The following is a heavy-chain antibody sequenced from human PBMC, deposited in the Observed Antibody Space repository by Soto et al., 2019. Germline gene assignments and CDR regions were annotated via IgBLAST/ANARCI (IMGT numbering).Heavy chain of an antibody. CDR3: AKDPIGLRYFDWLQAIHFDY. CDR2: ISGSGGST. J-gene: IGHJ4*02. V-gene: IGHV3-23*01. D-gene: IGHD3-9*01. Sequence: GGSLRLSCAASGFTFSSYAMSWVRQAPGKGLEWVSAISGSGGSTYYADSVKGRFTISRDNSKNTLYLQMNSLRAEDTAVYYCAKDPIGLRYFDWLQAIHFDYWGQGNVVTVYS. CDR1: GFTFSSYA.